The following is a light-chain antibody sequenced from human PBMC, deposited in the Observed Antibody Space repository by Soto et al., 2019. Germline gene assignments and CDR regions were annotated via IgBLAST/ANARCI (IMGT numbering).Light chain of an antibody. Sequence: ALTQPASVSGSPGQSITISCTGTSSDIGGYKHVSWYQQHPGKAPKLMIYEVSNRPSGVSNRFSGSKSGNTASLTISGLQAEDEADYYCSSYTTRSTQVFGTGTKLTVL. V-gene: IGLV2-14*01. J-gene: IGLJ1*01. CDR2: EVS. CDR3: SSYTTRSTQV. CDR1: SSDIGGYKH.